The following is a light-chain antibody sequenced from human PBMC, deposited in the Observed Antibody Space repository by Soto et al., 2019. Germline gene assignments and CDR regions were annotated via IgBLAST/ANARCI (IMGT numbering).Light chain of an antibody. Sequence: IQLTQSPSFLSASIGDRVTITCRASQGISTYLAWYQQKPGKAPKNLIYGASTLQSGVPSRFSGGGSGTEFTLTISSLQPEDFATYYCQELNSYPRTFGQGTKVDNQ. J-gene: IGKJ1*01. CDR1: QGISTY. CDR3: QELNSYPRT. CDR2: GAS. V-gene: IGKV1-9*01.